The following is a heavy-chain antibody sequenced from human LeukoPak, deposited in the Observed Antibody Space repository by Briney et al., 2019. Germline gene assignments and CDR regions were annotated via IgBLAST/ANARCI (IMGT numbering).Heavy chain of an antibody. CDR3: ARELAAAGTRAFDI. V-gene: IGHV1-18*01. CDR2: ISAYNGNT. Sequence: WASVKVSCKASGYTFTSYGISWVRQAPGQGLEWMGWISAYNGNTNYAQKLQGRVTMTTDTSTSTAYMELRSLRSDDTAVYYCARELAAAGTRAFDIWGQGTMVTVSS. D-gene: IGHD6-13*01. CDR1: GYTFTSYG. J-gene: IGHJ3*02.